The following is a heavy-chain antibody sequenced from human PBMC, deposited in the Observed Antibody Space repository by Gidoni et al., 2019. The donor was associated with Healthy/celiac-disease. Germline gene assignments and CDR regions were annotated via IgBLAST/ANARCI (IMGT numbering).Heavy chain of an antibody. V-gene: IGHV1-69*01. CDR3: ARGYTTYYYDSSGYPWGY. CDR1: GGTFSSYA. Sequence: QVQLVQSGAEVKKPGSSVQVSCKASGGTFSSYAISRVRQAPGQGLEWMGGISPIFGTANYAQKFQGRVTITADESTSTAYMELSSLRSEDTAVYYCARGYTTYYYDSSGYPWGYWGQGTLVTVSS. CDR2: ISPIFGTA. J-gene: IGHJ4*02. D-gene: IGHD3-22*01.